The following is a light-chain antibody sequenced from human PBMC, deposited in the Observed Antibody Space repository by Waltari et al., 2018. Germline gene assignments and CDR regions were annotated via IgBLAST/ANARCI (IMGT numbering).Light chain of an antibody. CDR2: AAS. V-gene: IGKV3-15*01. Sequence: EIVMTQSPATLSVSPGERATLSCRASQNISTHLVWYQHNPGQAPRLLLYAASTTATGTPARFSGHGSGTEFTLTISSLQSEDFALYYCQQYNTWPSFGPGTKVDIK. CDR1: QNISTH. J-gene: IGKJ3*01. CDR3: QQYNTWPS.